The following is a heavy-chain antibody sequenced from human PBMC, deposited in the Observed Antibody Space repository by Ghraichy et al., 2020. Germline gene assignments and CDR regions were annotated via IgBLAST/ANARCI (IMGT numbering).Heavy chain of an antibody. CDR2: INPNSDGT. J-gene: IGHJ5*02. CDR3: ARAGATGWFDT. Sequence: ASVKVSCKASGYIFTDYYIHWVRQAPGQGLEWMGWINPNSDGTTYAQKFQGRVTVTRDTSISTVYMEMSVMISNDTAVYYCARAGATGWFDTWGQGTLVTVS. CDR1: GYIFTDYY. D-gene: IGHD1-26*01. V-gene: IGHV1-2*02.